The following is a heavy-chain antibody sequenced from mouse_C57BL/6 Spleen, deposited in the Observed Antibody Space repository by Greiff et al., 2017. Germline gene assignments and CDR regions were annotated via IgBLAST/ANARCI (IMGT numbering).Heavy chain of an antibody. J-gene: IGHJ4*01. V-gene: IGHV7-3*01. CDR2: IRNKANGYTK. D-gene: IGHD2-4*01. Sequence: EVMLVESGGGLVQPGGSLSLSCAASGFTFTDYYMSWVRQPPGKALEWLGFIRNKANGYTKEYSASLKGRFTISRDNSQSILYLQMNALRAEDSATDYWARYDYGGDAMDYWGQGTSVTVSS. CDR1: GFTFTDYY. CDR3: ARYDYGGDAMDY.